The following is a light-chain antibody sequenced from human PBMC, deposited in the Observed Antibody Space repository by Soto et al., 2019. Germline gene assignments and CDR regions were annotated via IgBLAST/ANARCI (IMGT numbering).Light chain of an antibody. Sequence: EVVLTQSPGTLSLSPGERATLSCRASQSVTNNFLAWYQQSPGQAPRLLVYGASFRATGIPDRFSGSGSETDFTLTISRLEPEDFAVYYCEQYGNSPFTFSPGTKVDIK. CDR1: QSVTNNF. V-gene: IGKV3-20*01. J-gene: IGKJ3*01. CDR2: GAS. CDR3: EQYGNSPFT.